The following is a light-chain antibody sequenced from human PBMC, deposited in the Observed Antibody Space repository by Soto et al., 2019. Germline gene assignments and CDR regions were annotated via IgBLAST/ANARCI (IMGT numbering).Light chain of an antibody. J-gene: IGKJ4*01. CDR1: QSVSSY. Sequence: EIVLTQSPATLSLSPGERATLSCRASQSVSSYLAWYQQKPGQAPRLLLYDASNRATGIPARFSGSGPGTVFTLAISSLQPEDFAVYYCQQRSNWPLTFGGGTKVEIK. V-gene: IGKV3-11*01. CDR3: QQRSNWPLT. CDR2: DAS.